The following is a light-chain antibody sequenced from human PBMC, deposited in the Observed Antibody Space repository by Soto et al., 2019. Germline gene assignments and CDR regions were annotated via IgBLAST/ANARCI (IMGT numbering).Light chain of an antibody. CDR1: QSMGTN. J-gene: IGKJ1*01. Sequence: AIRMTQSPPSFSASTGDRVTITCRASQSMGTNLAWYQQRPGKAPNLLIYSASILQSGVPSRFSGSGSGTDFTLTITSLQSEDFATYYCQPYHAYPPTFGQGTNVGIK. CDR3: QPYHAYPPT. V-gene: IGKV1-8*01. CDR2: SAS.